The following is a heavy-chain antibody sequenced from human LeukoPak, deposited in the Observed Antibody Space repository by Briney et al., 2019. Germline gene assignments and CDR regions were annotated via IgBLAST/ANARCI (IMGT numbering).Heavy chain of an antibody. CDR2: ISYDESNK. D-gene: IGHD2-15*01. CDR1: GFTFSSYA. V-gene: IGHV3-30-3*01. J-gene: IGHJ4*02. CDR3: ARDTGRTSGDY. Sequence: PGGSLRLSCAASGFTFSSYAMHWVRQAPGKGLGWVAVISYDESNKYYADSVKGRFTISRDNSKNTLYLQMNSLRAEDTAVYYCARDTGRTSGDYWGQGTLVTVSS.